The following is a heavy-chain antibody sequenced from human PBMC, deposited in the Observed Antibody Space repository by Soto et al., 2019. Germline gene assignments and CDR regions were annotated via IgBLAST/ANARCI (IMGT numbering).Heavy chain of an antibody. D-gene: IGHD3-22*01. J-gene: IGHJ6*02. CDR2: ISYDGSNK. Sequence: RRLSCAASGFTFSSYAMHWVRQAPGKGLEWVAVISYDGSNKYYADSVKGRFTISRDNSKNTLYLQMNSLRAEDTAVYYCARDGYYYDSSGPEPGHYYYYYGMDVWGQGTTVTVSS. V-gene: IGHV3-30-3*01. CDR1: GFTFSSYA. CDR3: ARDGYYYDSSGPEPGHYYYYYGMDV.